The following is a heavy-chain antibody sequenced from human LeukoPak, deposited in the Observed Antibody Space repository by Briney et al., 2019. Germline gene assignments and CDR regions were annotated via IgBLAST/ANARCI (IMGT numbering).Heavy chain of an antibody. V-gene: IGHV1-2*02. D-gene: IGHD2/OR15-2a*01. CDR1: GYTFTGYY. CDR3: ARELIDYYYYGMDV. J-gene: IGHJ6*02. CDR2: INPNSGGT. Sequence: GASVKVSCKASGYTFTGYYMHWVRQAPGQGLKWMGWINPNSGGTNYAQKFQGRVTMTRDTSISTAYMELSRLRSDDTAVYYCARELIDYYYYGMDVWAKGPRSPSP.